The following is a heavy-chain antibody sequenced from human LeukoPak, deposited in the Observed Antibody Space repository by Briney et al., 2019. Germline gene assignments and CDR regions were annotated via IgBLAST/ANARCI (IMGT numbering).Heavy chain of an antibody. CDR3: ARAPGFYDFWSGPRHYYMDV. V-gene: IGHV4-59*01. CDR1: GGSISSYY. CDR2: IYYSGST. J-gene: IGHJ6*03. Sequence: SETLSLTCTVSGGSISSYYWSWIRQPPGKGLEWIGYIYYSGSTNYNPSLKSRVTISVDTSKNQFSLKLSSVTAADTAVYYCARAPGFYDFWSGPRHYYMDVWGKGTTVTVSS. D-gene: IGHD3-3*01.